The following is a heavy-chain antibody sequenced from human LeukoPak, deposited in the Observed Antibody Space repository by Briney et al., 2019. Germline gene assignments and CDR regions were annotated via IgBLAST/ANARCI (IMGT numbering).Heavy chain of an antibody. CDR2: IYHSGST. D-gene: IGHD6-13*01. CDR1: GGSISSSNW. CDR3: ARASMGSSWTPEPNTFAY. V-gene: IGHV4-4*02. J-gene: IGHJ4*02. Sequence: SETLSLTCAVSGGSISSSNWWSWVRQPPGKGLEWIGEIYHSGSTNYNPSLKSRVTISVDKSKNQFSLKLSSVTAADTAVYYWARASMGSSWTPEPNTFAYGAKETRATVPS.